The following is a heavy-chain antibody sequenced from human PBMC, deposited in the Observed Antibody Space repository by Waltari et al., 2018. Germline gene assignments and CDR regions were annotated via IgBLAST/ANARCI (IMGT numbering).Heavy chain of an antibody. J-gene: IGHJ6*02. Sequence: QVQLQQWGAGLLKPSETLSLTCAVYGGSFSGYYWSWIRQPPGKGLEWIGEINHVGSTNYNPSLKSRVTISLDTSKNQFSLKLSSVTAADTAVYYCARWGGSNYVYYYYYGMDVWGQGTTVTVSS. CDR1: GGSFSGYY. D-gene: IGHD4-4*01. V-gene: IGHV4-34*01. CDR2: INHVGST. CDR3: ARWGGSNYVYYYYYGMDV.